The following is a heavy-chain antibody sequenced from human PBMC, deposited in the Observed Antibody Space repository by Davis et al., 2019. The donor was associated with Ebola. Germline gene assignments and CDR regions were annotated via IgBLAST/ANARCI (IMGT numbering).Heavy chain of an antibody. V-gene: IGHV4-34*01. CDR3: ARDSSGVVGANDFDY. Sequence: SETLSLTCAVYGESFRRRYWNWIRQPPGKGLEWIGEINHSGSAKYNPSLKSRVTISVDTSKNQFSLKLSSVTAADTAVYFCARDSSGVVGANDFDYWGQGTLVTVSS. CDR2: INHSGSA. CDR1: GESFRRRY. D-gene: IGHD1-26*01. J-gene: IGHJ4*02.